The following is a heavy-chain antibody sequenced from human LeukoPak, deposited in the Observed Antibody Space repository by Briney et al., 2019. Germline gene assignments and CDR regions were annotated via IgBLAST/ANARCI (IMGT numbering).Heavy chain of an antibody. Sequence: GKSLRLSCAASGFAFSSYGMHWVRQAPGKGLEWVALIWYDGSNKYYADSVKGRFTISRDSSKNTLYLEMSSLRAEDTAVYFCARVGGDSSGFDYWGQGTLVTVSS. CDR3: ARVGGDSSGFDY. D-gene: IGHD3-22*01. V-gene: IGHV3-33*01. CDR2: IWYDGSNK. CDR1: GFAFSSYG. J-gene: IGHJ4*02.